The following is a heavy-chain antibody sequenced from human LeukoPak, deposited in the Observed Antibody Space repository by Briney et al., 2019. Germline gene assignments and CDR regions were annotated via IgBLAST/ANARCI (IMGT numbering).Heavy chain of an antibody. CDR1: GGTFSSYA. V-gene: IGHV1-69*06. D-gene: IGHD3-16*02. J-gene: IGHJ6*03. CDR2: IIPIFGTA. CDR3: ARVLRYRSRPYYYYYMDV. Sequence: ASVKVSRKASGGTFSSYAISWVRQAPGQGLEWMGGIIPIFGTANYAQKFQGSVTITADKSTSTAYMELSSLRSEDTAVYYCARVLRYRSRPYYYYYMDVWGKGTTVTVSS.